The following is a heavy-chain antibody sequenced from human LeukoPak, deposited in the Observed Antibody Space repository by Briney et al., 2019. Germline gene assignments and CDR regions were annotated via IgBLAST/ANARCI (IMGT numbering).Heavy chain of an antibody. J-gene: IGHJ4*02. CDR3: ARSFSTAWYFFDY. D-gene: IGHD2-2*01. CDR1: GYTLTELS. CDR2: INPSGGSA. V-gene: IGHV1-46*01. Sequence: ASVKVSCKVSGYTLTELSMHWVRQAPEQGLECMGLINPSGGSASIAQKFQGRVTMTSDTSTGTAYMELSSLRSGDTAVYYCARSFSTAWYFFDYWGQGTRVTVSS.